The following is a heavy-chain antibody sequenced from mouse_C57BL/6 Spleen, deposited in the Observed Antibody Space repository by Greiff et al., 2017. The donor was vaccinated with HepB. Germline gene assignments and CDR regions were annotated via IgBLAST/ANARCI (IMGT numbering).Heavy chain of an antibody. D-gene: IGHD2-5*01. CDR3: ARYSNYLAY. CDR2: INPNNGGT. CDR1: GYTFTDYN. V-gene: IGHV1-18*01. Sequence: VQLKQSGTVLARPGASVKIPCKASGYTFTDYNMDWVKQSHGKSLEWIGDINPNNGGTIYNQKFKGKATLTVDKSSSTAYMELRSLTSEDTAVYYCARYSNYLAYWGQGTLVTVSA. J-gene: IGHJ3*01.